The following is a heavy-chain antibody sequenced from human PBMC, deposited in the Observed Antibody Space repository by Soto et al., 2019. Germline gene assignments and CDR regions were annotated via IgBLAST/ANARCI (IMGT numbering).Heavy chain of an antibody. D-gene: IGHD3-22*01. CDR3: ARDTPPLNYYDSSVPHFAY. CDR1: GYTFTSYG. Sequence: QVQLVQSGAEVKKPGASVKVSCKASGYTFTSYGISWVRQAPGQGLEWMGGISAYNGNTNYAQKLQGVVTMTTDTSTSTAYMELRSLRSDDTAVYYCARDTPPLNYYDSSVPHFAYWGQGTLVTVSS. V-gene: IGHV1-18*01. J-gene: IGHJ4*02. CDR2: ISAYNGNT.